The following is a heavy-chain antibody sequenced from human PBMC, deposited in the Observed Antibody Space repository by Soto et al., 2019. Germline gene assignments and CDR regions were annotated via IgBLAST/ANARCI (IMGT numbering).Heavy chain of an antibody. CDR3: AKDRIVVVPAAISHYYYGMDV. CDR2: ISYDGSNK. Sequence: QVQLVESGGGVVQPGRSLRLSCAASGFTFSSYGMHWVRQAPGKGLEWVAVISYDGSNKYYADSVKGRFTISRDNSKNTLYLQMHSLRAEDTAVYYCAKDRIVVVPAAISHYYYGMDVWGQGTKVTVSS. J-gene: IGHJ6*02. D-gene: IGHD2-2*01. CDR1: GFTFSSYG. V-gene: IGHV3-30*18.